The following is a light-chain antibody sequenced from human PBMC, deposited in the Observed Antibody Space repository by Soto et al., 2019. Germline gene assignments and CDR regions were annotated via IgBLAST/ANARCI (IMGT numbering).Light chain of an antibody. Sequence: EIVMTQSPATLSVSPGERATLSCRASQSVSSNLAWYQQKPGQAPRLLIYGASTRATGIPAGSSGSESGTEFTLNISSLQSEDFAVYYCQQYNNWPPWTFGQGTKVEIK. CDR1: QSVSSN. CDR2: GAS. CDR3: QQYNNWPPWT. J-gene: IGKJ1*01. V-gene: IGKV3-15*01.